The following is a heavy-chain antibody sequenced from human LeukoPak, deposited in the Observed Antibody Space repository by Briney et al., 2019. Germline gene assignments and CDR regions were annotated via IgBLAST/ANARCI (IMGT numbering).Heavy chain of an antibody. J-gene: IGHJ4*02. D-gene: IGHD7-27*01. CDR3: ATERNWAFDY. CDR1: GFTFSHFW. V-gene: IGHV3-7*04. CDR2: IKPDGSEG. Sequence: PGGSPRLSCAASGFTFSHFWVSWVRQAPEKGLEWVATIKPDGSEGHYVDSVKGRFTISRDNAKNSLYLQMNSLRAEDTAVYYCATERNWAFDYWGQGTLVTVSS.